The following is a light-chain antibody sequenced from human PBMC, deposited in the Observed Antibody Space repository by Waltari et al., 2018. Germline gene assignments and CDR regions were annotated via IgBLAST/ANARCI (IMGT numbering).Light chain of an antibody. CDR3: QVWDSSSDHWV. J-gene: IGLJ3*02. CDR1: NIGSKS. Sequence: SYVLTQPPSVSVAPGQTARITCGGNNIGSKSLHWYQQKPGQAPGPVVYDDSDWPSGIPERFSGSNSGNTATLTIRRVEAGDEADYYCQVWDSSSDHWVFGGGTKLTVL. V-gene: IGLV3-21*02. CDR2: DDS.